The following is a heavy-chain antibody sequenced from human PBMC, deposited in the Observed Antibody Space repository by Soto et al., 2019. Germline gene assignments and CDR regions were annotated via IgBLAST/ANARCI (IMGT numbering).Heavy chain of an antibody. J-gene: IGHJ6*02. V-gene: IGHV3-73*01. D-gene: IGHD4-17*01. Sequence: GGSLRLSCAASGFTFSGSAMHWFRQASGKGLEWVGRIRSKANSYATAYAASVKGRFTISRDDSKNTAYLQMNSLKTEDTAVYYCTRGLPYYYYGMDVWRQGTTVTVSS. CDR1: GFTFSGSA. CDR2: IRSKANSYAT. CDR3: TRGLPYYYYGMDV.